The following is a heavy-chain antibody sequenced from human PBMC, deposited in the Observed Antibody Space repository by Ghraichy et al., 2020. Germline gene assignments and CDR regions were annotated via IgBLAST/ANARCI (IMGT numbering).Heavy chain of an antibody. CDR3: AVSMDRGAISYYYYGMDL. D-gene: IGHD3-10*01. CDR1: GFSFSSSW. V-gene: IGHV3-7*05. CDR2: IKPDGSEQ. Sequence: SCAASGFSFSSSWMSWVRQVPGKGLEWVANIKPDGSEQYYVDSVKGRFTISRDNAKSSLYLQMNSPRAEDTAVYYCAVSMDRGAISYYYYGMDLWGQGTTVTVSS. J-gene: IGHJ6*02.